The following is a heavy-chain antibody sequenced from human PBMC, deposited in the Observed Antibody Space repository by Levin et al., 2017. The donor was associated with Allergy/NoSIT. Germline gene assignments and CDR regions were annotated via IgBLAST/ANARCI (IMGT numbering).Heavy chain of an antibody. Sequence: SLKISCAASGFTFDDYAMHWVRQAPGKGLEWVSGISWNSGSIGYADSVKGRFTISRDNAKNSLYLQMNSLRAEDTALYYCAKDGRITGRENYFDYWGQGTLVTVSS. D-gene: IGHD1-20*01. CDR2: ISWNSGSI. CDR3: AKDGRITGRENYFDY. V-gene: IGHV3-9*01. J-gene: IGHJ4*02. CDR1: GFTFDDYA.